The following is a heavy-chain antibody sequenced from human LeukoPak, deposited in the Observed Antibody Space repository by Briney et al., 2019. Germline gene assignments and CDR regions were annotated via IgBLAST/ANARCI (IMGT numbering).Heavy chain of an antibody. J-gene: IGHJ6*02. CDR2: IIPIFGTA. CDR1: GGTFSSYA. D-gene: IGHD6-19*01. Sequence: SVKVSCKASGGTFSSYAISWVRQAPGQGLEWMGGIIPIFGTANYAQKFQGRVTITADESTSTAYMELSSLRSEDTAVYYCARSGYSSGWPYYYYYYGMDVWGQGTTVTVSS. V-gene: IGHV1-69*13. CDR3: ARSGYSSGWPYYYYYYGMDV.